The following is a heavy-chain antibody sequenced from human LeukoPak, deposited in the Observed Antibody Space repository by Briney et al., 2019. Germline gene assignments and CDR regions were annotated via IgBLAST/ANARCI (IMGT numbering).Heavy chain of an antibody. CDR2: IYHSGST. D-gene: IGHD3-3*01. J-gene: IGHJ4*02. CDR1: GGSISSGGYS. CDR3: ARVVSYDFFPHGFDY. Sequence: SQTLSLTCAVSGGSISSGGYSWSWIRQPPGKGLEWIGYIYHSGSTYYNPSLKSRVTISVDRSKNQFSLKLSSVTAADTAVYYCARVVSYDFFPHGFDYWGQGTLVTVSS. V-gene: IGHV4-30-2*01.